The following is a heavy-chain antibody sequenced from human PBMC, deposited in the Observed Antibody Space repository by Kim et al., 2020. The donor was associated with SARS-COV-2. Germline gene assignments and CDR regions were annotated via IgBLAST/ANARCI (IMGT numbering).Heavy chain of an antibody. V-gene: IGHV3-64D*09. CDR3: VKDRPSGDIVVVVAAYYYYGVDI. Sequence: GGSLRLSCSASGFTFSSYAMHWVRQAPGKGLEYVSAISSNGGSTYYADSVKGRFTISRDNSKNTLYLQMSSLRAEDTAVYYCVKDRPSGDIVVVVAAYYYYGVDIWGQGTTVTVSS. CDR1: GFTFSSYA. CDR2: ISSNGGST. J-gene: IGHJ6*02. D-gene: IGHD2-15*01.